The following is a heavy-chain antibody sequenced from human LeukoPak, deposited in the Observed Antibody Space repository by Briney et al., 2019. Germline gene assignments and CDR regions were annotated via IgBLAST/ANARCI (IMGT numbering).Heavy chain of an antibody. V-gene: IGHV3-66*01. CDR2: IYSGGST. J-gene: IGHJ6*03. D-gene: IGHD1-26*01. CDR3: ARVGDYYYYYMDV. CDR1: GFTVSSNY. Sequence: GGSLRLSCAASGFTVSSNYMSWVRQAPGKGLEWVSVIYSGGSTYYADSVKGRFTISRDNAKNSLYLQMNSLRAEDTAVYYCARVGDYYYYYMDVWGKGTTVTVS.